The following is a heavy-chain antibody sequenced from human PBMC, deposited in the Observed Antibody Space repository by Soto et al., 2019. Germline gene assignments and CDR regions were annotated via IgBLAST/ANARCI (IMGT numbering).Heavy chain of an antibody. Sequence: QVQLVESGGGVVQPGRSLRLSCAASGFTFSSYAMHWVRQAPGKGLEWVAVISYDGSNKYYADSVKGRFTISRDNSKNTLYLQMNSLRAEDTAVYYCARDVESGSSQYYYYYDGMDVWGQGTTVTVSS. V-gene: IGHV3-30-3*01. CDR3: ARDVESGSSQYYYYYDGMDV. J-gene: IGHJ6*02. CDR1: GFTFSSYA. D-gene: IGHD1-26*01. CDR2: ISYDGSNK.